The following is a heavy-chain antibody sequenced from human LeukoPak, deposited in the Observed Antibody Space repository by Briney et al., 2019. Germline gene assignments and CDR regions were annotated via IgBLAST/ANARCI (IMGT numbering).Heavy chain of an antibody. CDR3: ARTSPVLGDAFDI. V-gene: IGHV3-74*01. J-gene: IGHJ3*02. D-gene: IGHD2-15*01. Sequence: SGGSLRLSCAASGFTFSSYWMHWVRQAQGKGLVWVSRINSDGSSTSYADSVKGRFTISRDNAKNTLYLQMNSLGAEVTAVYYCARTSPVLGDAFDIWGQGTKVTVSS. CDR1: GFTFSSYW. CDR2: INSDGSST.